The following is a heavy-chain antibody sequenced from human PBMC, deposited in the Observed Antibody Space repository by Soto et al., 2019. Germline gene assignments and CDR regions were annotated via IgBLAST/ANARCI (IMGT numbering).Heavy chain of an antibody. CDR2: INSDGSST. CDR1: GFTFSSYW. V-gene: IGHV3-74*01. J-gene: IGHJ3*02. CDR3: ARGSYYYDSSGRDAFDI. Sequence: XGSLRLSCAASGFTFSSYWMHWVRQAPGKGLVWVSRINSDGSSTSYADSVKGRFTISRDNAKNTLYLQMNSLRAEDTAVYYCARGSYYYDSSGRDAFDIWGQGTMVTVSS. D-gene: IGHD3-22*01.